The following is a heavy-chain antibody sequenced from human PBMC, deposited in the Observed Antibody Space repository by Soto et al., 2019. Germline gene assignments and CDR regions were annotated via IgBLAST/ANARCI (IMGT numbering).Heavy chain of an antibody. Sequence: SETLSLTCTVSGGSISSGGYYWSWIRQHPGKGLEWIGYIYYSGSTYYNPSLKSRVTISVDTSKNQFSLKLSSVTAADTAVYYCARVLTDYGDYVDYWGQGTLVTVSS. D-gene: IGHD4-17*01. J-gene: IGHJ4*02. CDR2: IYYSGST. CDR3: ARVLTDYGDYVDY. CDR1: GGSISSGGYY. V-gene: IGHV4-31*03.